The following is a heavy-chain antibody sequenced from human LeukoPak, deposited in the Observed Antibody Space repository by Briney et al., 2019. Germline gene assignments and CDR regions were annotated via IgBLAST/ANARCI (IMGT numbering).Heavy chain of an antibody. J-gene: IGHJ4*02. V-gene: IGHV3-21*01. D-gene: IGHD6-19*01. CDR2: ISSSSSYI. CDR3: ARDPPYSSGWYDY. CDR1: GFTFSSYS. Sequence: PGGSLRLSCAASGFTFSSYSMIWVRQAPGKGLEWVSSISSSSSYIYYADSVKGRFTISRDNAKNSLYLQLNSLRAEDTAVYYCARDPPYSSGWYDYWGQGTLVTVSS.